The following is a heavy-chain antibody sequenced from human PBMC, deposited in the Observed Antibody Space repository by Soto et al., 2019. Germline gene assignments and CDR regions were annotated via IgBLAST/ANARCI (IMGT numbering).Heavy chain of an antibody. CDR1: GGSISSSSYF. Sequence: SETLSLTCTFSGGSISSSSYFWGWIRQPPGKGLEWIGSIYYSGSTYYNPSLKSRVAISVDTSKNQFSLNLTSVTAADTAVYYCARANWYYYDSSGYKYYFDYWGQGTLVTVSS. J-gene: IGHJ4*02. CDR3: ARANWYYYDSSGYKYYFDY. CDR2: IYYSGST. V-gene: IGHV4-39*01. D-gene: IGHD3-22*01.